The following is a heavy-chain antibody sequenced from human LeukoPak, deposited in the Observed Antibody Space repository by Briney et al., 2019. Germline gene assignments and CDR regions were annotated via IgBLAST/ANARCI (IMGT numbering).Heavy chain of an antibody. V-gene: IGHV4-39*07. CDR3: ARELTFGGVIPYYFDY. CDR1: GGSISSNSYY. D-gene: IGHD3-16*02. CDR2: IYYSGST. J-gene: IGHJ4*02. Sequence: PSETLSLTCTVSGGSISSNSYYWGWIRQPPGKGLEWIGSIYYSGSTSYNPSLKSRVTMSIDTSKNQSSLKLSSVTAADTAVYYCARELTFGGVIPYYFDYWGQGTLVTVSS.